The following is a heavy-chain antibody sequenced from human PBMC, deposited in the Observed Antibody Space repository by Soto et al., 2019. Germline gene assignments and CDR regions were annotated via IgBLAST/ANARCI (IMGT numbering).Heavy chain of an antibody. Sequence: SETLSLTCTVSGGSISSGGYSWTWLRQSPGKGLEWIGYTYQSGSAFYNPSLKSRVTISVDRSKNQFSLNLTSVTAADTAVYYCARDYYGMDVWGQGTTVTVS. J-gene: IGHJ6*02. CDR1: GGSISSGGYS. V-gene: IGHV4-30-2*06. CDR2: TYQSGSA. CDR3: ARDYYGMDV.